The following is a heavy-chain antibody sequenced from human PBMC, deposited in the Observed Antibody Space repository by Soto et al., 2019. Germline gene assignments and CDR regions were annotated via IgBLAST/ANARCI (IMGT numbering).Heavy chain of an antibody. J-gene: IGHJ5*02. CDR2: INVYNGDR. D-gene: IGHD2-21*02. Sequence: QVQVVQSGPELKKPGASVKVSCKAQGYIFTKYGIGWVRQAPGHGLQWMGLINVYNGDRKVAQKFQDRVSMTTDTATDTAYMQLKSLRSGDTAVYYCARLQLGGDRMLNWFDPWGQGTLATVSS. V-gene: IGHV1-18*01. CDR1: GYIFTKYG. CDR3: ARLQLGGDRMLNWFDP.